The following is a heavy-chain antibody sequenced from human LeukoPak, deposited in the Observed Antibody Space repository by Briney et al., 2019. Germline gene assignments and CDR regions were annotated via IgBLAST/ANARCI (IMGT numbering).Heavy chain of an antibody. CDR2: TYYRSKWYY. CDR1: GDSVSSNSAA. CDR3: ARDRYSSSPPFDY. Sequence: SQTLSLTCVISGDSVSSNSAAWNWIRQSPSRGLEWLGRTYYRSKWYYDYAVSVKSRMTINPDTSKNQFSLQLNSVTPEDAAVYYCARDRYSSSPPFDYWGQGTLVTVSS. V-gene: IGHV6-1*01. D-gene: IGHD6-6*01. J-gene: IGHJ4*02.